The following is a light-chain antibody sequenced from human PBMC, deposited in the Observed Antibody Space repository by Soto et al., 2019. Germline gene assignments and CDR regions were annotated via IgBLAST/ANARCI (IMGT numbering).Light chain of an antibody. CDR1: SSNIGAGYD. V-gene: IGLV1-40*01. J-gene: IGLJ2*01. CDR3: QSYDSSLSGFVV. Sequence: QSVLTQPPSVSGAPGQRVTISCTGSSSNIGAGYDVHWYQQLPGIAPKLLIYVNNNRPSGVPDRFSGSKSGTSASLAITGLQAEDEADYYCQSYDSSLSGFVVFGGGTKLTVL. CDR2: VNN.